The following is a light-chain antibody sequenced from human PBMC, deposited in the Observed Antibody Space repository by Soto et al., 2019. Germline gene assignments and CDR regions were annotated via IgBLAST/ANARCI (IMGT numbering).Light chain of an antibody. J-gene: IGLJ2*01. Sequence: QSALTQPASVSGSPGQSITISCTGTSNDVGSYNYVSWYQQHPGKAPKLIIYEVTKWPSGVAHRFSGSKFGNAASLTVSGLQPEDEADYYCCSYTSTTTVFGGGTKLTVI. CDR2: EVT. V-gene: IGLV2-14*02. CDR1: SNDVGSYNY. CDR3: CSYTSTTTV.